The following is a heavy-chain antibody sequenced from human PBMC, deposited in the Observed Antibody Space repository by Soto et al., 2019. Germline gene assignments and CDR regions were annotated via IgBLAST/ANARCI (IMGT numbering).Heavy chain of an antibody. CDR1: GFTFSSYA. Sequence: HPGGSLRLSCAASGFTFSSYAMHWVRQAPGKGLEWVAVISYDGSNKYYADSVKGRFTISRDNSKNTLYLQMNSLRAEDTAVYYCARESGYSYDIPTLFDYWGQGTLVTVSS. J-gene: IGHJ4*02. CDR2: ISYDGSNK. D-gene: IGHD5-18*01. V-gene: IGHV3-30-3*01. CDR3: ARESGYSYDIPTLFDY.